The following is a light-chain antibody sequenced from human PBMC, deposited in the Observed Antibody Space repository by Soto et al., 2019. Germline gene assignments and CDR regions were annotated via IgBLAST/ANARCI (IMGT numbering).Light chain of an antibody. J-gene: IGKJ2*01. CDR1: QSVSSSY. V-gene: IGKV3-20*01. Sequence: EIVLTQSPGTLSLSPGERATLSCRASQSVSSSYLAWYQQKPGQAPRLLIYGASSRATGIPDRFSSSGSWTDFTLTISRLEPEDFAVYHCHQYGSSPFYTFGQGTKLEIK. CDR2: GAS. CDR3: HQYGSSPFYT.